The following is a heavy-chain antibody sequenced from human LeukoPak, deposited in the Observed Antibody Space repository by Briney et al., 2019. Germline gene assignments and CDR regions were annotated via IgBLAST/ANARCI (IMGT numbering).Heavy chain of an antibody. J-gene: IGHJ4*02. CDR1: GYTFTDYY. CDR3: ARDLAAAGTFSY. V-gene: IGHV1-2*02. Sequence: ASVKVSCKASGYTFTDYYMHWVRQAPGQGLEWMGWINPYSGGTNYAQNFQGRVTMTRDTSVSAAYMELSRLRSDDTAVYYCARDLAAAGTFSYWGQGTLVTVSS. CDR2: INPYSGGT. D-gene: IGHD6-13*01.